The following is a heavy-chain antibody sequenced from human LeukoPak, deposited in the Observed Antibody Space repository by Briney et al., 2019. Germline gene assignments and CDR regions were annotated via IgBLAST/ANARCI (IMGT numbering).Heavy chain of an antibody. V-gene: IGHV1-2*02. Sequence: GASVTVSCKASGYTFTGYYMHWVRQAPGQGLEWMGSINPNSGGTNYAQKFQGRVTMTRDTSISTAYMELSRLRSDDTAVYYCARYYYDSIGYSGDYYGMDVWGQGTTVTVSS. J-gene: IGHJ6*02. CDR2: INPNSGGT. D-gene: IGHD3-22*01. CDR3: ARYYYDSIGYSGDYYGMDV. CDR1: GYTFTGYY.